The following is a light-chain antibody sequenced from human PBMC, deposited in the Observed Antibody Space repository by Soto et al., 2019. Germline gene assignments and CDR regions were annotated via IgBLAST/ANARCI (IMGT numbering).Light chain of an antibody. Sequence: SALTQPPSASGSPGQSVTISCTGTSSDVGAYNYVSWYQQHPDKAPQLIIYEVSKRPSGVPDRFSGSRSGDTASLTVSGLQAEDEADYYCSLYAGSNTWVFGGGTKLTVL. CDR1: SSDVGAYNY. CDR2: EVS. V-gene: IGLV2-8*01. CDR3: SLYAGSNTWV. J-gene: IGLJ3*02.